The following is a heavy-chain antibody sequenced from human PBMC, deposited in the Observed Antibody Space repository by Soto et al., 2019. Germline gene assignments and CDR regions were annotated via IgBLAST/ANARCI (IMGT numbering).Heavy chain of an antibody. Sequence: SETLSLTCTVSGGSISSSSYYWGWIRQPPGKGLEWIGSIYYSGSTYYNPSLKSRVTISVDTSKNQFSLKLSSVTAADTAVYYCASDYDYIWGSYRPFDYWGQGTLVTVSS. D-gene: IGHD3-16*02. CDR3: ASDYDYIWGSYRPFDY. V-gene: IGHV4-39*01. CDR1: GGSISSSSYY. CDR2: IYYSGST. J-gene: IGHJ4*02.